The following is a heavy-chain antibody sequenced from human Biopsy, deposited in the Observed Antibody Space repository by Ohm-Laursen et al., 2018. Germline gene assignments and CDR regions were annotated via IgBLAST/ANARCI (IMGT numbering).Heavy chain of an antibody. J-gene: IGHJ3*01. CDR1: GASVSSGSYD. Sequence: SETLSLTCTVSGASVSSGSYDWSWIRQPPGKGLEWIGNIYNDVSTKYNPSLRSRVTISADKSANQFSLKLSSVTAADTAIFFCARLYRLDDYWNDDPPDAFDVWGQGTRVTVSS. D-gene: IGHD1-1*01. V-gene: IGHV4-61*01. CDR3: ARLYRLDDYWNDDPPDAFDV. CDR2: IYNDVST.